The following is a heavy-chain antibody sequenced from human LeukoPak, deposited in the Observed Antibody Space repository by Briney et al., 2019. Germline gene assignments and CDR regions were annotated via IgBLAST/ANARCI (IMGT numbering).Heavy chain of an antibody. D-gene: IGHD3-10*01. CDR1: GGSISGYY. J-gene: IGHJ6*02. V-gene: IGHV4-59*08. CDR3: ARRLQSHYGMDV. Sequence: SETLSLTCTVSGGSISGYYWSWIRQPPGKGLEWIGYISSSGSTKYNPSLKSRVTISVDTSKNQFSLKLSSVTAADTAVYYCARRLQSHYGMDVWGQGTTVTVS. CDR2: ISSSGST.